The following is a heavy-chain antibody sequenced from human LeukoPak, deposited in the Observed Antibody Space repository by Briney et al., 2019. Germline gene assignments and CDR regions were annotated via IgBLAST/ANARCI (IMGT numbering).Heavy chain of an antibody. D-gene: IGHD6-25*01. CDR2: INPNSGGT. Sequence: ASVKVSCKASGYTFIDYYMHWVRQAPGQGLEWLGRINPNSGGTNYAQKFQGRVTLTRDTSISTAYTELSRLKSDDTAVYYCARNTQRGTYNWFDPWGQGTLVTVSS. J-gene: IGHJ5*02. CDR3: ARNTQRGTYNWFDP. CDR1: GYTFIDYY. V-gene: IGHV1-2*06.